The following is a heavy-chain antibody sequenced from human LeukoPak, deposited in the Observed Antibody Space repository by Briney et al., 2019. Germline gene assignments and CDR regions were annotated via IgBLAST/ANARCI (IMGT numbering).Heavy chain of an antibody. J-gene: IGHJ4*02. D-gene: IGHD3-22*01. Sequence: GRSLRLSCAASGFTFSSYAMHWVRQAPGKGLEWVAVISYDGSNKYYADSVKGRFTISRDNSKNTLYLQMNSLRAEDTAVYYCARGGGGSGYYYYWGQGTLVTVSS. V-gene: IGHV3-30*04. CDR3: ARGGGGSGYYYY. CDR1: GFTFSSYA. CDR2: ISYDGSNK.